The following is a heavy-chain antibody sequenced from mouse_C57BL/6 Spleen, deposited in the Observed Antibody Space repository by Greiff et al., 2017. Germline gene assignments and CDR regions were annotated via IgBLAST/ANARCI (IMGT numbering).Heavy chain of an antibody. J-gene: IGHJ3*01. Sequence: QVQLQQPGAELVKPGASVKLSCKASGYTFTSYWMQWVKQRPGQGLEWIGEIDPSESYTNYNQKFKGKATLTVDTSSSTAYMQLSSLTSEDSAVYYCARSGDGYFAYWGQGTLVTVSA. CDR3: ARSGDGYFAY. CDR1: GYTFTSYW. CDR2: IDPSESYT. D-gene: IGHD2-3*01. V-gene: IGHV1-50*01.